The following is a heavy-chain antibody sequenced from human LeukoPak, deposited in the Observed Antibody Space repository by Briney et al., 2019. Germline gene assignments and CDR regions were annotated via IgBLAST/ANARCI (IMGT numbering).Heavy chain of an antibody. D-gene: IGHD6-19*01. Sequence: SETLSLTCTVSGGSISSYYWSWIRQPPGKGLEWIGYIYYSGSTNYNPSLKSRVTISVDTSKNQFSLKLSSVTAADTAVYYCARRHSSGWYWYWGQGTLVTVSS. J-gene: IGHJ4*02. CDR3: ARRHSSGWYWY. CDR2: IYYSGST. CDR1: GGSISSYY. V-gene: IGHV4-59*01.